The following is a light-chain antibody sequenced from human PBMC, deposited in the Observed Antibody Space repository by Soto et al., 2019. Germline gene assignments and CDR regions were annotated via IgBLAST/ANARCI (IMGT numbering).Light chain of an antibody. CDR2: DAS. J-gene: IGKJ5*01. CDR1: QSVSSY. CDR3: QQRSNWPIT. Sequence: EIVLTQSPATLALSPGERATRSCRASQSVSSYLAWYQQKPGQAPRLLIYDASNRATGIPARFSGSGSGTDFTLTISSLEPEDFAVYYCQQRSNWPITFGQGTQLEIK. V-gene: IGKV3-11*01.